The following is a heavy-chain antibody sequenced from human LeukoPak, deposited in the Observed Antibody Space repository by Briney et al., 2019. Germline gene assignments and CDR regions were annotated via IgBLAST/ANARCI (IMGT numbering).Heavy chain of an antibody. Sequence: AGGSLRLSCAASGLTFDDYAMHWVRQAPGKGLEWVSGISWNSGGIGYADSVKGRFTISGDNAKNSLYLQMNSLRADDTALYYCAKGKKMTVAGLFDYWGQGTLVTVSS. J-gene: IGHJ4*02. D-gene: IGHD6-19*01. CDR1: GLTFDDYA. CDR3: AKGKKMTVAGLFDY. CDR2: ISWNSGGI. V-gene: IGHV3-9*01.